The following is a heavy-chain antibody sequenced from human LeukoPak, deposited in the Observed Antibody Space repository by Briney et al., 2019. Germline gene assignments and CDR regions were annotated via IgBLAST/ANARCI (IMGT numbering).Heavy chain of an antibody. V-gene: IGHV3-48*03. D-gene: IGHD3-22*01. J-gene: IGHJ3*02. Sequence: GGSLRLSCVGSGFTFSSYEMNWVRQAPGKGLEWLSYIGSSDSTTHYADSVKGRFTISRDNAKNSLYLQMNSLRVEDTAVYYCAREPYYYDSSGYYIPGGFDIWGQGTMVTVSS. CDR1: GFTFSSYE. CDR2: IGSSDSTT. CDR3: AREPYYYDSSGYYIPGGFDI.